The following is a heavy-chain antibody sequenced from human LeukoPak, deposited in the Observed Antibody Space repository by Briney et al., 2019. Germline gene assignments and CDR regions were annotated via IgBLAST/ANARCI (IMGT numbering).Heavy chain of an antibody. CDR3: ARAPRMVRGVDFQH. CDR1: GDSISGYH. D-gene: IGHD3-10*01. CDR2: ILYSGST. V-gene: IGHV4-59*12. J-gene: IGHJ1*01. Sequence: SETLSLTCTVSGDSISGYHWSWVRQSPVKGLEFIGYILYSGSTNYNPSLKSRVTISADTSKNQFSLKLSSVTAADTAVYYCARAPRMVRGVDFQHWGQGSLVTVSS.